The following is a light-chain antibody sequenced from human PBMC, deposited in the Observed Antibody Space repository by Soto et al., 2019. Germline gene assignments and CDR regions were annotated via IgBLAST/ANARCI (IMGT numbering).Light chain of an antibody. J-gene: IGLJ1*01. CDR3: TSFAGSNNRGV. Sequence: QSVLTQPPSASGSPGQSVTISCTGTSSDVGGYNYVSWYQHHPGKAPKLMIYEVSRRTSGVPDRFSGSKSGNTASLTVSGLQAEDEADYYCTSFAGSNNRGVFGSGTKVTVL. CDR1: SSDVGGYNY. CDR2: EVS. V-gene: IGLV2-8*01.